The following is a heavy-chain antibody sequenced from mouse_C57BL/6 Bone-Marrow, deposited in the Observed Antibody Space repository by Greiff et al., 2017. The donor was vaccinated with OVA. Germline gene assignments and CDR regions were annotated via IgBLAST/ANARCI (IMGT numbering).Heavy chain of an antibody. J-gene: IGHJ3*01. CDR2: IWSGGST. CDR3: ARTGDGYYLTWFAY. D-gene: IGHD2-3*01. V-gene: IGHV2-2*01. CDR1: GFSLTSYG. Sequence: VKLHQSGPGLVQPSQSLSITCTVSGFSLTSYGVHWVRQSPGKGLEWLGVIWSGGSTDYNAAFISRLSISKDNSKSQVFFKMNSLQADDTAIYYCARTGDGYYLTWFAYWGQGTLVTVSA.